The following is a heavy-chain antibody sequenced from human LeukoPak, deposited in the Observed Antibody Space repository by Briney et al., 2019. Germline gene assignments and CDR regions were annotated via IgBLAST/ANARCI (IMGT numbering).Heavy chain of an antibody. V-gene: IGHV4-31*03. Sequence: PSETLSLTCTVSGGSISSGGYYWSWIRQHPGKGLEWIGYIYYSGSTYYNPSLKSRVTISVDTSKNQFSLKPSSVTAADTAVYYCARGDYGDYVFDYWGQGTLVTVSS. CDR2: IYYSGST. CDR3: ARGDYGDYVFDY. J-gene: IGHJ4*02. CDR1: GGSISSGGYY. D-gene: IGHD4-17*01.